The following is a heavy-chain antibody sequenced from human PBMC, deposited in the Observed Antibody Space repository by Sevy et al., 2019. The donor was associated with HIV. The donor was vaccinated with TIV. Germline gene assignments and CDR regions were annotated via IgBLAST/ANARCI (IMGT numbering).Heavy chain of an antibody. V-gene: IGHV1-69*13. J-gene: IGHJ4*02. CDR2: IIPIFRTA. CDR3: ARVPPPVEYSSCWPYYFDY. Sequence: AAVKVSCKASGGTFSSYAISWVGQAPGQGLEWMGGIIPIFRTANYAQKFQGRVTISADESTSTAYMELSSLRSEDTAAYYCARVPPPVEYSSCWPYYFDYWGQGTPVSVSS. CDR1: GGTFSSYA. D-gene: IGHD6-13*01.